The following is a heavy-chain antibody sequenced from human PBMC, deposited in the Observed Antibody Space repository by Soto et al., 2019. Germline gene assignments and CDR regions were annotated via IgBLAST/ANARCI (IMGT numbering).Heavy chain of an antibody. D-gene: IGHD3-16*01. J-gene: IGHJ4*02. CDR1: GYTFTGYY. V-gene: IGHV1-2*02. Sequence: ASVKVSCKASGYTFTGYYMHWVRQAPGQGLEWMGWINPNSGGTNYAQKFQGRVTMTRDTSISTAYMELSRLRSDDTAVYYCARSFGLDQHPIPDYWGKGTLVTVSS. CDR3: ARSFGLDQHPIPDY. CDR2: INPNSGGT.